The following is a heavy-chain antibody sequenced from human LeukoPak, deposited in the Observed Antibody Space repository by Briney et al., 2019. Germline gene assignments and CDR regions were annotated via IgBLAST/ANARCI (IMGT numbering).Heavy chain of an antibody. Sequence: PGGSLRLSCAASGFTFSSYAMHWVRQAPGKGLEWVAVISYDGSDKYYADSVKGRFTISRDNSKNTLYLQMNSLRAEDTAVYYCAREPRTVTTLYYFDYWGQGTLVTVSS. J-gene: IGHJ4*02. CDR3: AREPRTVTTLYYFDY. V-gene: IGHV3-30-3*01. D-gene: IGHD4-17*01. CDR1: GFTFSSYA. CDR2: ISYDGSDK.